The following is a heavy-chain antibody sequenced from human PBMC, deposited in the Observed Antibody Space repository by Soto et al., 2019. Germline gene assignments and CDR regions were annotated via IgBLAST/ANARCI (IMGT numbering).Heavy chain of an antibody. J-gene: IGHJ5*02. CDR3: ARTSYSFGAAWIHP. V-gene: IGHV1-3*01. CDR1: GYTFSSFA. CDR2: INVGSGDR. D-gene: IGHD1-26*01. Sequence: QVQLVQSGAEVKKPGASVTVSCKTSGYTFSSFAIHWVRQAPGQSLEWMGWINVGSGDRKYSEKFQDRIIISRDIAASRAYLEVSSLRYEDSVVYYCARTSYSFGAAWIHPWGQGTLVTVTS.